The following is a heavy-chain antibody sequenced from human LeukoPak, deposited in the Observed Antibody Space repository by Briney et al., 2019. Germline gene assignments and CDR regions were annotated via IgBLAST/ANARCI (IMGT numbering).Heavy chain of an antibody. CDR1: GGTFSSYA. CDR3: AREVRGIVVVTAILAGAFDI. CDR2: IIPILGIA. Sequence: SVKVSCKASGGTFSSYAISWVRQAPGQGLEWMGRIIPILGIANYAQKFQGRVTSAADKSTRTAYMELSSLRSEDTAVYYCAREVRGIVVVTAILAGAFDIWGQGTMVTVSS. J-gene: IGHJ3*02. V-gene: IGHV1-69*04. D-gene: IGHD2-21*02.